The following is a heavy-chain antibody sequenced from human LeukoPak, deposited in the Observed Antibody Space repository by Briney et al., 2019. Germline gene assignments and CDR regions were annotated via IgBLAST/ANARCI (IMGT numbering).Heavy chain of an antibody. J-gene: IGHJ4*02. D-gene: IGHD1-26*01. CDR2: INPNSGGT. CDR1: GYTFTVYY. CDR3: AKERWELYFDY. Sequence: GASVKVSCKASGYTFTVYYMHWVRQAPGQGLEWMGWINPNSGGTNYAQKFQGRVTMTRDTAISTAYMELSRLRSDATAVYYCAKERWELYFDYWGQGTLVTVSS. V-gene: IGHV1-2*02.